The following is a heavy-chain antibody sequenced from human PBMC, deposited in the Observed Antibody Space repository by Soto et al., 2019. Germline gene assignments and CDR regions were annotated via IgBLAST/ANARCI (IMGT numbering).Heavy chain of an antibody. CDR1: GGSVSSRNYY. CDR3: ARGWLPSPNLRLDP. V-gene: IGHV4-61*01. Sequence: AETLSLTCTVSGGSVSSRNYYWSCIRQPPGKGLEGIGYLYYSGSTNYNPSLKSRVTTSADASKNQFSLKLSSVTAAATAVYYCARGWLPSPNLRLDPWGQGILV. CDR2: LYYSGST. J-gene: IGHJ5*02. D-gene: IGHD3-22*01.